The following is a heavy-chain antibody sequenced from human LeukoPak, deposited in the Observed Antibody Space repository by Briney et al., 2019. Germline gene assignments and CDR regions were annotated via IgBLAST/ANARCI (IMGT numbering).Heavy chain of an antibody. Sequence: SETLSLTCAVSGYSISSGYYWGWIRPPPGKGLEWIGSIYHSGSTYYNPSLKSRVTISVDTSKNQFSLKLSSVTAADTAVYYCARQKGCSSTSCHGPKLYYYYYYMDVWGKGTTVTVSS. J-gene: IGHJ6*03. CDR1: GYSISSGYY. CDR3: ARQKGCSSTSCHGPKLYYYYYYMDV. CDR2: IYHSGST. D-gene: IGHD2-2*01. V-gene: IGHV4-38-2*01.